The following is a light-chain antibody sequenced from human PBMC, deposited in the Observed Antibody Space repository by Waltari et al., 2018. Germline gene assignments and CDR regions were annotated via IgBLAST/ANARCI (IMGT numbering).Light chain of an antibody. J-gene: IGLJ1*01. Sequence: QSALTHPRSVSSSPGHSVTISCTATSNDIGGYVYVSWYQQYPGRAPRLLIFDVSQRPSVVPDRFSGSKSGTKASLTISGLQSDDEADYYCFAYAGTYTYLFGTGTRVTVL. CDR3: FAYAGTYTYL. CDR1: SNDIGGYVY. V-gene: IGLV2-11*01. CDR2: DVS.